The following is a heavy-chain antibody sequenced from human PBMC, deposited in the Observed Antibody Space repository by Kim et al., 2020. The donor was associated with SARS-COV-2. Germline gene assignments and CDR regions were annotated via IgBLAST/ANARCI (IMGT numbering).Heavy chain of an antibody. Sequence: SETLSLTCSVSSGSISIIGYHWGWLRQSPGKGLEWVGSICCSGANYYSSSHKHRISISVNTSKNQFFLMLSSVTAADAADYFFTRLAGGVFGPFDLWGSG. J-gene: IGHJ2*01. V-gene: IGHV4-39*01. CDR1: SGSISIIGYH. CDR3: TRLAGGVFGPFDL. D-gene: IGHD3-10*01. CDR2: ICCSGAN.